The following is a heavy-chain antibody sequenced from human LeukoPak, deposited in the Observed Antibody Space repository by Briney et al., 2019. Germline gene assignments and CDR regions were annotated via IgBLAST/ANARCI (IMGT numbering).Heavy chain of an antibody. CDR3: AKDLNSTYNYDSSGYEDAFDI. CDR2: ISGSGGST. D-gene: IGHD3-22*01. J-gene: IGHJ3*02. CDR1: GLTGSHNY. Sequence: GGSLRLSCAASGLTGSHNYVSWARQAPGKGLEWVSAISGSGGSTYYADSVKGRFTISRDNSKNTLYLQMNSLRAEDTAVYYCAKDLNSTYNYDSSGYEDAFDIWGQGTMVTVSS. V-gene: IGHV3-23*01.